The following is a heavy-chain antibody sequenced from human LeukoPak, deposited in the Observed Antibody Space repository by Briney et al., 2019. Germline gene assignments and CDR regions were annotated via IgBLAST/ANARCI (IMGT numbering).Heavy chain of an antibody. J-gene: IGHJ6*03. Sequence: GSLRLSCAASGFTFGSYSMNWVRQAPGKGMEWVSSISSSSSYIYYADSVKGRFTISRDNAKNSLYLQMNSLRAEDTAVYYCARGRLAFYYYYMDVWGKGTTVTVSS. CDR1: GFTFGSYS. V-gene: IGHV3-21*01. CDR2: ISSSSSYI. CDR3: ARGRLAFYYYYMDV.